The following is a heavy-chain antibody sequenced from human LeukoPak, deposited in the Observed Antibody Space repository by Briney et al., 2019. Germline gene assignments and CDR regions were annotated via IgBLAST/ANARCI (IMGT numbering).Heavy chain of an antibody. J-gene: IGHJ5*02. V-gene: IGHV4-59*01. D-gene: IGHD6-6*01. Sequence: SETLSLTCTVSGGSISSYYWSWIRQPPGKGLEWIGYIYYSGSTNYNPSLKSRVTISVDTSKNQFSLKLSSVTAADTAVYYCARDRPYGIAARYYNWFDPWGQGTLVTVSS. CDR1: GGSISSYY. CDR3: ARDRPYGIAARYYNWFDP. CDR2: IYYSGST.